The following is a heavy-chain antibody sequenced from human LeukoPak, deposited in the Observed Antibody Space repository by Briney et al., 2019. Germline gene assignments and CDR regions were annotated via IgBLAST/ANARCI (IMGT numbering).Heavy chain of an antibody. CDR2: IYSGGST. V-gene: IGHV3-53*04. D-gene: IGHD3-22*01. CDR3: AKDINDYYDSSGFNL. CDR1: GFTVSSNY. J-gene: IGHJ5*02. Sequence: PGGSLRLSCAASGFTVSSNYMSWVRQAPGKGLEWVSVIYSGGSTYYADSVKGRFTISRHNSKNTLYLQMNSLRAEDAAVNYCAKDINDYYDSSGFNLWGQGTLVTVSS.